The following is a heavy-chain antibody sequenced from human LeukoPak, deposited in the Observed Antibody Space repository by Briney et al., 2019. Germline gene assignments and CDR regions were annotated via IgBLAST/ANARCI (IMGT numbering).Heavy chain of an antibody. CDR2: ISSSISSI. J-gene: IGHJ3*02. CDR1: GFMFSSYA. Sequence: GGSLRLSCAASGFMFSSYAMTWVRQAPGKGLEWVSYISSSISSIYYADSVKGRFTISRDNAKNSLYLQMNSLRDEDTAVYYCARAYCAGDCYDRFAFEIWGQGTMVTVSS. D-gene: IGHD2-21*01. CDR3: ARAYCAGDCYDRFAFEI. V-gene: IGHV3-48*02.